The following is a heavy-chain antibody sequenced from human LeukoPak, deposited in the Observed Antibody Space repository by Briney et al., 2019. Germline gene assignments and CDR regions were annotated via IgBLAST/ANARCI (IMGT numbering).Heavy chain of an antibody. V-gene: IGHV3-23*01. CDR1: GFTFDDYA. CDR3: AKVSGSYSGY. D-gene: IGHD1-26*01. CDR2: ISGSGGST. Sequence: PTGGSLRLSCAASGFTFDDYAMHWVRQAPGKGLEWVSAISGSGGSTYYADSVKGRFTISRDNSKNTLYLQMNSLRAEDTAVYYCAKVSGSYSGYWGQGTLVTVSS. J-gene: IGHJ4*02.